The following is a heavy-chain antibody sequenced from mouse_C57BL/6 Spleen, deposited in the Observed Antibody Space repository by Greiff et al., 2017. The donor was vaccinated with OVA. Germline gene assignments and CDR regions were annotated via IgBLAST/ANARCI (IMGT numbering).Heavy chain of an antibody. CDR2: INPNYGTT. CDR3: ARGDYDERDYFDY. J-gene: IGHJ2*01. D-gene: IGHD2-4*01. Sequence: VHVKQSGPELVKPGASVKISCKASGYSFTDYNMNWVKQRNGKSLEWIGVINPNYGTTSYNQKFKGKATLTVDQSASTAYMQLNSLTSEDSAVYYCARGDYDERDYFDYWGQGTTLTVSS. CDR1: GYSFTDYN. V-gene: IGHV1-39*01.